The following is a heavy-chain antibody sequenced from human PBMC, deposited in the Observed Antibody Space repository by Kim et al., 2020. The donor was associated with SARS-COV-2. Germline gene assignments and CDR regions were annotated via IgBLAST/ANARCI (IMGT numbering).Heavy chain of an antibody. D-gene: IGHD3-22*01. Sequence: YYNPSRKSRVTISVDTSKNQFSLKLSSVTAADTAVYYCARYYDSSGCVDVWGKGTTVTVSS. CDR3: ARYYDSSGCVDV. J-gene: IGHJ6*04. V-gene: IGHV4-39*01.